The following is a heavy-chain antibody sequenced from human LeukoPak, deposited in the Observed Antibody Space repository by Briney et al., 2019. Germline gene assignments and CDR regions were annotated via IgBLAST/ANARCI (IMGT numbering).Heavy chain of an antibody. Sequence: SLRLSCAASGFTSTSYTINCVRQAPGRGLEWVSSISIIISYIYYTDSVKGRFTIPRDTAKNTLFLQVNRLRAEDTAVFYCERESELLGYWGQGTLVTVSS. D-gene: IGHD1-14*01. CDR3: ERESELLGY. V-gene: IGHV3-21*01. J-gene: IGHJ4*02. CDR1: GFTSTSYT. CDR2: ISIIISYI.